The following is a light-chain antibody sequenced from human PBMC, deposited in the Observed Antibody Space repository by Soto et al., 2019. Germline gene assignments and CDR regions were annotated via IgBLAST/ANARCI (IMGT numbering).Light chain of an antibody. CDR1: QSVSSSY. V-gene: IGKV3-15*01. Sequence: EIVLTQSPGTLSLSPVERAILSYRASQSVSSSYLAWYQQKPGQAPRLLIYIASTRAAGIPARFSGSGSGTEFTLTISSLQSEDSAIYYCQQYNNWPSWTFGQGTKVDIK. J-gene: IGKJ1*01. CDR2: IAS. CDR3: QQYNNWPSWT.